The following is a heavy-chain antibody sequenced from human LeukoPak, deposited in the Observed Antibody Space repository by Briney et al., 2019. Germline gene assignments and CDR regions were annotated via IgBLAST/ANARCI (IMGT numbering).Heavy chain of an antibody. CDR1: GFSLSTSGVG. V-gene: IGHV2-5*01. J-gene: IGHJ5*02. D-gene: IGHD2-2*02. CDR2: IYWNDDK. CDR3: AHSIPGYCSGTSCYTGWFDP. Sequence: SGPTLVKPTQTLTLTCTFSGFSLSTSGVGVGWIRQPPGKALEWLALIYWNDDKRYSPSLKSRLTIAKDTSKNQVVLTMTNMDPLDTATYYCAHSIPGYCSGTSCYTGWFDPWGQGTLVTVSS.